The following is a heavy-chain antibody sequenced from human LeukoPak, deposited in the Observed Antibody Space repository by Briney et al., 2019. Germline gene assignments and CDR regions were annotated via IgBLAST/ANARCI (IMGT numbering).Heavy chain of an antibody. CDR1: GGSFSSYY. D-gene: IGHD3-10*01. V-gene: IGHV4-34*01. CDR2: IKHSGST. Sequence: SETLSLTCAVYGGSFSSYYWSWIRQPPGKGLEWIGEIKHSGSTSYKPSLKSRVTISVDTSKNQFSLKLSSVTAADTAVYYCARVGYSGSGNYYNDRGAFDYWGQGTLVTVSS. J-gene: IGHJ4*02. CDR3: ARVGYSGSGNYYNDRGAFDY.